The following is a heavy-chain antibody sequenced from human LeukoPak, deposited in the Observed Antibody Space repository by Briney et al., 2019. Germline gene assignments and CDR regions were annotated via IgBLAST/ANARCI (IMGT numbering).Heavy chain of an antibody. V-gene: IGHV3-33*06. CDR3: AKGYYDYVWGSYYFDY. CDR2: IWYDGSNK. J-gene: IGHJ4*02. CDR1: GFTFSSYG. Sequence: GRSLRLSCAASGFTFSSYGMHWVRQAPGKGLEWVAVIWYDGSNKYYADSVKGRFTISRDNFRDTLYLQMNSLRAEDTAVYYCAKGYYDYVWGSYYFDYWGQGTLVTVSS. D-gene: IGHD3-16*01.